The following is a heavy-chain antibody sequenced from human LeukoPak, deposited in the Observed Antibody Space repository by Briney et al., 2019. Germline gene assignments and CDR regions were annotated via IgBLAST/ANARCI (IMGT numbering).Heavy chain of an antibody. J-gene: IGHJ4*02. Sequence: GGSLRLSCAASGFTFSSYGMHWVRQAPGKGLEWVSAISGTGNRTYYADSVKGRFTISRDNSKNTLYLQMNSLRAEDTAVYYCAKWGCSGGSCYPFDYWGQGTLVTVSS. V-gene: IGHV3-23*01. D-gene: IGHD2-15*01. CDR3: AKWGCSGGSCYPFDY. CDR1: GFTFSSYG. CDR2: ISGTGNRT.